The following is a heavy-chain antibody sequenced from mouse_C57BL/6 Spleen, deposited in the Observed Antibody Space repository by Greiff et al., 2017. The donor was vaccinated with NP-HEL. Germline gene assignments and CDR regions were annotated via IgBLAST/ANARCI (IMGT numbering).Heavy chain of an antibody. V-gene: IGHV1-52*01. CDR2: IDPSDSET. CDR1: GYTFTSYW. J-gene: IGHJ3*01. CDR3: ARGPYYSNPAWFAY. D-gene: IGHD2-5*01. Sequence: VQLQQPGAELVRPGSSVKLSCKASGYTFTSYWMHWVKQRPIQGLEWIGNIDPSDSETHYNQKFKDKATLTVDKSSSTAYMQLSSLTSEDSAVYDCARGPYYSNPAWFAYWGQGTLVTVSA.